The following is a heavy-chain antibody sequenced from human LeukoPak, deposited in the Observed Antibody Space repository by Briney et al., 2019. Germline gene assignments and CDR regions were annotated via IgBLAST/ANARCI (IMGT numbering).Heavy chain of an antibody. Sequence: SETLSLTRIVSGGSISSSGYYWGWIRQPPGKGLEWIGSIYYSGSTYNTPSLKSRVTISVDTSKNQFSLKLNSVTAADTAVYYCAVGDYYGSGSPLIFDYWGQGTLVTVSS. CDR3: AVGDYYGSGSPLIFDY. J-gene: IGHJ4*02. D-gene: IGHD3-10*01. CDR1: GGSISSSGYY. V-gene: IGHV4-39*01. CDR2: IYYSGST.